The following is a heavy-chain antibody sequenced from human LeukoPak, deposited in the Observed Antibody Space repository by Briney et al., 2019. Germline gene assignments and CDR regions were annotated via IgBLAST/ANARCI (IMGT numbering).Heavy chain of an antibody. CDR2: ISSGSSHI. CDR1: GFSFNTHS. CDR3: VRVSQDRNYYDIPVQGAFDF. J-gene: IGHJ3*01. Sequence: PGGSLRLSCAASGFSFNTHSMNWVRQSPGKGLEWVSSISSGSSHIHYADSMKGRFTISRDNAKNSLYLQMSSLPSQDTAMYYCVRVSQDRNYYDIPVQGAFDFWGQGTMVTVSS. V-gene: IGHV3-21*06. D-gene: IGHD3-22*01.